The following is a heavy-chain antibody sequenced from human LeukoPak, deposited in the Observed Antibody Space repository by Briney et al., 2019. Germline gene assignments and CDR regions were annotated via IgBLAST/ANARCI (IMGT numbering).Heavy chain of an antibody. CDR2: IYYSGNT. J-gene: IGHJ3*02. V-gene: IGHV4-39*07. CDR3: ARRISYDYVWGSYRPSAFDI. CDR1: GGSISSSSYY. D-gene: IGHD3-16*02. Sequence: PSETLSLTCTVSGGSISSSSYYWGWIRQPPGKGLEWIGSIYYSGNTYYNPSLKSRVTISVDTSKNQFFLKLSSVTAADTAVYFCARRISYDYVWGSYRPSAFDIWGQGTMVTVSS.